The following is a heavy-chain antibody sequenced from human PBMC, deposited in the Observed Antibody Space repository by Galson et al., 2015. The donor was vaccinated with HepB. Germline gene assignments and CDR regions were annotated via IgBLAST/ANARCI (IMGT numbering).Heavy chain of an antibody. D-gene: IGHD1-1*01. V-gene: IGHV4-4*02. CDR2: IYHSGITT. CDR1: GDSISRSNW. J-gene: IGHJ4*02. CDR3: ARGVQGLGGTFYHRFAY. Sequence: LSLTCAVSGDSISRSNWWSWVRQPPGKGLEWIGEIYHSGITTNYNPSLKSRITISVDKTTNQLSLRLNSVTAADTAVYYCARGVQGLGGTFYHRFAYWGKGTLVTVSS.